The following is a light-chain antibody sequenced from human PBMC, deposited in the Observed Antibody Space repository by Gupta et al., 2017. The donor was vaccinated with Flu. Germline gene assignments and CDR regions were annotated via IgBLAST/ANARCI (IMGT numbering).Light chain of an antibody. CDR3: QQSDSIPRT. CDR2: AAS. J-gene: IGKJ2*01. V-gene: IGKV1-39*01. Sequence: DIQMTQSPSSLSASVGDRVHITCRASQSISTYLNWYQQKPGKAPKLLIYAASSLESGVPSRFSGSGSGTDFTLTISSLQPEDFATYYCQQSDSIPRTFGQGTKLEIK. CDR1: QSISTY.